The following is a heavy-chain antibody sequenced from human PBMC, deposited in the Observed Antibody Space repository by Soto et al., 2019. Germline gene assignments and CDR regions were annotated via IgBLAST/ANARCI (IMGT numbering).Heavy chain of an antibody. CDR1: GFSLNTYGVG. CDR3: AHVSGSWGEYGTEV. CDR2: IYWDDDK. D-gene: IGHD1-26*01. J-gene: IGHJ6*02. Sequence: QITLKESGPTLVKPTQTLTLTCTFSGFSLNTYGVGVGWIRQPPGKALEWLALIYWDDDKRYSPSLKGRLTLTKDTSQNHVGLIMAHMEPVDTTPSYSAHVSGSWGEYGTEVWGQGTTVNVSS. V-gene: IGHV2-5*02.